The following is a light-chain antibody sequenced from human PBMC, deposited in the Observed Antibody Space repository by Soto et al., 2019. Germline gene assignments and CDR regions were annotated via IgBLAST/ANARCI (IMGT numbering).Light chain of an antibody. CDR3: QHYDNFPIT. CDR1: QDIGTD. V-gene: IGKV1-33*01. J-gene: IGKJ5*01. Sequence: DIQMTESPSSRSASLAYRVAITCRASQDIGTDLGWYQQKPGKAPKLLIYDASTLQTGVPSRFFGSGSGTHFTLTIGSLQPEDIGTYYCQHYDNFPITFGQGTRLEI. CDR2: DAS.